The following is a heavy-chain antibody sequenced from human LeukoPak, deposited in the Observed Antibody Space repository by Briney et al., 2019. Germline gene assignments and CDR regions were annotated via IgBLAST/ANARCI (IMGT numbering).Heavy chain of an antibody. CDR1: GGSISSGGYY. CDR2: IYYSGST. D-gene: IGHD3-16*01. J-gene: IGHJ5*02. V-gene: IGHV4-31*03. Sequence: SETLSLTCTVSGGSISSGGYYWSWIRQHPGKGLEWIGYIYYSGSTYYNPSLKSRVTISVDTSRNQFSLKLSSVTAADTAVYYCASDRGGTNWFDPWGQGTLVTVSS. CDR3: ASDRGGTNWFDP.